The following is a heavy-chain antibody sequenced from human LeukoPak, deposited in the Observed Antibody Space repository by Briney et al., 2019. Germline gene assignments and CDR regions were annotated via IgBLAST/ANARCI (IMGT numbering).Heavy chain of an antibody. CDR2: IIPILGIA. CDR1: GGTFSSYA. J-gene: IGHJ4*02. Sequence: GASVKVSCKAFGGTFSSYAISWVRQAPGQGLEWMGRIIPILGIANYAQKFQGRVTITADKSTSTAYMELSSLRSEDTAVYYCARDGGYGPGYWGQGTLVTVSS. D-gene: IGHD3-10*01. CDR3: ARDGGYGPGY. V-gene: IGHV1-69*04.